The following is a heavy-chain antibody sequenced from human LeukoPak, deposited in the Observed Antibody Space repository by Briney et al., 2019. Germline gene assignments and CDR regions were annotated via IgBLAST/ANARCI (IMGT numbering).Heavy chain of an antibody. Sequence: SVKVSCKASGGTFSSYAISWVRQAPGQGLEWMGGIIPIFGTANYAQKFQGRVTITADESTSTAYMELSSLRSEDTAVYYCARDRYSSGWSYYGMDVWGKGTTVTVSS. J-gene: IGHJ6*04. D-gene: IGHD6-19*01. CDR2: IIPIFGTA. V-gene: IGHV1-69*13. CDR1: GGTFSSYA. CDR3: ARDRYSSGWSYYGMDV.